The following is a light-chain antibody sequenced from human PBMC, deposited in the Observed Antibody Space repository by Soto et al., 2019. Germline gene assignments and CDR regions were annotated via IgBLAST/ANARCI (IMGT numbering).Light chain of an antibody. CDR1: SSDVGGYNY. CDR2: EVS. J-gene: IGLJ1*01. CDR3: CSYTGASTLV. V-gene: IGLV2-14*01. Sequence: QSALAQPASVSGSPGQSITISCTGTSSDVGGYNYVSWYQQYPGKAPKLMIFEVSNRPSGVSNRFSATKSGNTASLTISGLQTEDEAVYYCCSYTGASTLVFGSGTKVTVL.